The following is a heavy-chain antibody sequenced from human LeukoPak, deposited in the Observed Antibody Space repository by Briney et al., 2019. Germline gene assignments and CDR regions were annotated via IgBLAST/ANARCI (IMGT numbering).Heavy chain of an antibody. CDR1: GGSISSYY. Sequence: SETLSLTCTVSGGSISSYYWSWIRQPPGKGMEWIGYIYYSGSTNYNPSLKNRVTISVDTSDNQFSLKLSSVTAADTAVYYCARGNTMVRGAFDAFDIWGQGTMVTVSS. D-gene: IGHD3-10*01. CDR2: IYYSGST. V-gene: IGHV4-59*01. CDR3: ARGNTMVRGAFDAFDI. J-gene: IGHJ3*02.